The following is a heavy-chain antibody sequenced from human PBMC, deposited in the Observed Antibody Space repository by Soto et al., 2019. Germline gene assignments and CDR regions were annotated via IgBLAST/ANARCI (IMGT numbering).Heavy chain of an antibody. V-gene: IGHV4-59*01. J-gene: IGHJ5*02. CDR1: GGSISSYY. Sequence: SETLSLTCTVSGGSISSYYWGWIRQPPGKGLEWIGYIYYSGSTNYNPSLKSRVTISVDTSKNQFSLKLSSVTAADTAVYYCARVVAAAGTEYWFDPWGQGTLVTVSS. D-gene: IGHD6-13*01. CDR2: IYYSGST. CDR3: ARVVAAAGTEYWFDP.